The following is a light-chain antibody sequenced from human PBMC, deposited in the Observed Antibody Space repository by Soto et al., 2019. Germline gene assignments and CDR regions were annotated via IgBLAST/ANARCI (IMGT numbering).Light chain of an antibody. V-gene: IGKV3-11*01. CDR3: QQRSNGPAYT. CDR1: QSVSSH. Sequence: EVVLTQSAATPSLSPGERATLSCRASQSVSSHLAWYQQKPGQAPRLLIYDASNRATGIPGRFSGSGSGTDFTLTISSLEPEDFAVYYCQQRSNGPAYTFGQGTRLDIK. J-gene: IGKJ2*01. CDR2: DAS.